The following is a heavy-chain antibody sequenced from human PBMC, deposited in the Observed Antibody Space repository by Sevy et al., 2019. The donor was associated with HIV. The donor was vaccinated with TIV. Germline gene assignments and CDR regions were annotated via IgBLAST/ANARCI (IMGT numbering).Heavy chain of an antibody. CDR2: IDSSGRAT. V-gene: IGHV3-11*04. D-gene: IGHD3-10*01. CDR3: ARDRQPNTMVVDY. J-gene: IGHJ4*02. CDR1: GFSISDYY. Sequence: GGSLRLSCAASGFSISDYYMSWIRQAPGKGLEWVSYIDSSGRATYYADSVKGRFTISRDNAKNSRYLQMNGLRVEDTAVYYGARDRQPNTMVVDYWGQGTLVTVSS.